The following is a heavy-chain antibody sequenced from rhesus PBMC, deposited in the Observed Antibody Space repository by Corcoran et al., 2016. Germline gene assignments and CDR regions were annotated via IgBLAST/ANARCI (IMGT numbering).Heavy chain of an antibody. Sequence: QVQLQESGPGLVKPSETLSLTCAVSGGSISAYSHWHCLRPPPGKGLEWIGNIYGNSASTYYNPSLKSRVTISKDTSKNQFFLKLSSVTAADTAVYYCARVPYYNFWSGYYGLDSWGQGVVVTVSS. V-gene: IGHV4S9*01. CDR1: GGSISAYSH. CDR2: IYGNSAST. CDR3: ARVPYYNFWSGYYGLDS. D-gene: IGHD3-3*01. J-gene: IGHJ6*01.